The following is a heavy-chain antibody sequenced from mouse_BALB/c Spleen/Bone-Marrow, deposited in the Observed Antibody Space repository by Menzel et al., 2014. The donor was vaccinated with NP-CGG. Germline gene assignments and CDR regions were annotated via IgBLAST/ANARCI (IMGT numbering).Heavy chain of an antibody. CDR1: GFSLTSYG. CDR2: IWAGGST. Sequence: VQLQQSGPGLVAPSQSLSITCTVSGFSLTSYGVHWVRQPPGKGLEWLGVIWAGGSTNYNSALMSRLSISKDNSKSQVFLKMNSLQTDDTAMYYCAREGSTMITTPFAYWGQGTLVPVSA. D-gene: IGHD2-4*01. J-gene: IGHJ3*01. CDR3: AREGSTMITTPFAY. V-gene: IGHV2-9*02.